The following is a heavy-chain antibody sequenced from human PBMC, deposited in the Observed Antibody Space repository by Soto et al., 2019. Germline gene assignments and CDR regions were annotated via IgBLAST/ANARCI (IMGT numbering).Heavy chain of an antibody. J-gene: IGHJ6*02. CDR3: AHHRDTATSDYGMDV. CDR2: IYWNDDK. CDR1: GFSLSTSGVG. D-gene: IGHD5-18*01. Sequence: QITLKESGPTLVKPTQTLTLTCTFSGFSLSTSGVGVSWIRQPPGKALEWLALIYWNDDKRYSPSLKSRLTITKDTSKNQVVLTMTNMDPVDTATYYCAHHRDTATSDYGMDVWGQGTTVTVSS. V-gene: IGHV2-5*01.